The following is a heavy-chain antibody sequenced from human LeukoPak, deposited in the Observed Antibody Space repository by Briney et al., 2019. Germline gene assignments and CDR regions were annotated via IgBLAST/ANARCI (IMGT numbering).Heavy chain of an antibody. V-gene: IGHV4-39*01. D-gene: IGHD5-18*01. CDR2: IYYSGST. Sequence: PSETLSLTCTVSGGSISSSSYYWGWIRQPPGKGLDWIGGIYYSGSTYYNPSLKSRVTISVDTSKNQFSLKLSSVTAADTAVYYCARVLADTAMVTRRMDVWGKGTTVTVSS. CDR3: ARVLADTAMVTRRMDV. CDR1: GGSISSSSYY. J-gene: IGHJ6*04.